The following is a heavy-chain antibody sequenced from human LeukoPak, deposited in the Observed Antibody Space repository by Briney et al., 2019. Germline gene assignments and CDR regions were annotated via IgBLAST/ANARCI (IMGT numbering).Heavy chain of an antibody. CDR1: GYTFTSYA. D-gene: IGHD3-10*01. CDR3: ARDRATVRGVISPY. J-gene: IGHJ4*02. CDR2: INAGNGNT. Sequence: ASVKVSCKASGYTFTSYAMHWVRQAPGQRLEWMGWINAGNGNTKYSQKFQGRVTITRDTSASTAYMELSSLRSEDTAVYYCARDRATVRGVISPYWGQGTLVTVSS. V-gene: IGHV1-3*01.